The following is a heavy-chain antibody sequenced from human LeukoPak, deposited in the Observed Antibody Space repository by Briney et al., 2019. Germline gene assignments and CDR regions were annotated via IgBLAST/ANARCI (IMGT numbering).Heavy chain of an antibody. V-gene: IGHV3-53*01. CDR3: AKSGSYYENYFDY. Sequence: GGSLRLSCAASGFTVSSNYMSWVRQAPGKGLEWVSVIYSGGSTYYADSVKGRFTISRDNSKNTLYLQMNSLRAEDTAAYYCAKSGSYYENYFDYWGQGTLVTVSS. J-gene: IGHJ4*02. D-gene: IGHD1-26*01. CDR1: GFTVSSNY. CDR2: IYSGGST.